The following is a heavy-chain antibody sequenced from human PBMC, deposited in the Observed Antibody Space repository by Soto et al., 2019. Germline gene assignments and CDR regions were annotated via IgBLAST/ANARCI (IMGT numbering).Heavy chain of an antibody. V-gene: IGHV6-1*01. CDR1: GDSVSSNSAA. J-gene: IGHJ6*02. Sequence: SQTLSLTCAISGDSVSSNSAAWNWIRQSPSRGLEWLGRTYYRSKWYNDYAVSGKSRITINPDTSKNQFSLQLNSVTPEDTAVYYCARDRDYYGSGSYYKHYGMDVWGQGTTVTVSS. CDR3: ARDRDYYGSGSYYKHYGMDV. D-gene: IGHD3-10*01. CDR2: TYYRSKWYN.